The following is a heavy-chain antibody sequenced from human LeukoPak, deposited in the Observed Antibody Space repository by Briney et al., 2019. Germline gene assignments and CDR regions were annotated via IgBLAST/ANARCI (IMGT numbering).Heavy chain of an antibody. CDR3: ARVIAAAVTSWLDP. V-gene: IGHV5-10-1*01. CDR1: GYSFTSYW. J-gene: IGHJ5*02. Sequence: GESLNISCKGSGYSFTSYWISWVRQMPGKGLEWTGRIDPSDSYTNYSPSFQAHVTISADKSISTAYLQWSSLKASDTAMYYCARVIAAAVTSWLDPWGQGTLVTVSS. CDR2: IDPSDSYT. D-gene: IGHD6-13*01.